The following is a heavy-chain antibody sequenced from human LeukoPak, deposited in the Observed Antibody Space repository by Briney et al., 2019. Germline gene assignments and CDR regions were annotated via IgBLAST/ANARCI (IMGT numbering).Heavy chain of an antibody. V-gene: IGHV3-7*03. CDR1: GPPFRTFW. CDR2: IKQDGSEK. D-gene: IGHD3-16*01. CDR3: ARDGFGTGSN. Sequence: GGPLGLPCAAPGPPFRTFWLDWARQAPGKGLEWVANIKQDGSEKNHVDSVKGRFIISRDNAKNSLYLQMNTLRADDTAVYYCARDGFGTGSNWGQGTLVTVSS. J-gene: IGHJ4*02.